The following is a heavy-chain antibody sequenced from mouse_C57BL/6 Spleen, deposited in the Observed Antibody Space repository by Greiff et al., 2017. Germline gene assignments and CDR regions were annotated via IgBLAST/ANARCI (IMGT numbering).Heavy chain of an antibody. J-gene: IGHJ3*01. V-gene: IGHV1-59*01. CDR2: IDPSDSYT. Sequence: QVQLQQPGAELVRPGTSVKLSCKASGYTFTSYWMHWVKQRPGQGLEWIGVIDPSDSYTNYNQKFKGKATLTVDTSSSTAYMQLSSLTSEDSAVYYCARDYLQAWFAYWGQGTLVTVSA. D-gene: IGHD2-4*01. CDR3: ARDYLQAWFAY. CDR1: GYTFTSYW.